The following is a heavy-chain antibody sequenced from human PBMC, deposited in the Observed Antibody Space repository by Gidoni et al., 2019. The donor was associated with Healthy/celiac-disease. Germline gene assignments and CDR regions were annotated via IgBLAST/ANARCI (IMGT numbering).Heavy chain of an antibody. CDR2: ISYDGSNK. J-gene: IGHJ4*02. V-gene: IGHV3-30-3*01. Sequence: QVQLVESGGGVVQPGRSLRLSCAASGFTFSSYAMHWVRQAPGKGLEWVAVISYDGSNKYYADSVKGRFTISRDNSKNTLYLQMNSLRAEDTAVYYCARDSLTDYFDYWGQGTLVTVSS. D-gene: IGHD7-27*01. CDR1: GFTFSSYA. CDR3: ARDSLTDYFDY.